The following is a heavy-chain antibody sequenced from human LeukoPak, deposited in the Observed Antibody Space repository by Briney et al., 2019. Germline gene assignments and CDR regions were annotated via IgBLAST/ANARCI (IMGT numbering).Heavy chain of an antibody. CDR3: AKDKIQQLVK. CDR2: IWYDGSNK. J-gene: IGHJ4*02. Sequence: GGSLRLSRAASGFTFSTYGMHWVRQAPGKGLEWVAVIWYDGSNKYYADSVKGRFTISRDNSKNTLYLQMNSLRAEDTAVYYCAKDKIQQLVKWGQGTLVTVSS. V-gene: IGHV3-33*06. CDR1: GFTFSTYG. D-gene: IGHD6-13*01.